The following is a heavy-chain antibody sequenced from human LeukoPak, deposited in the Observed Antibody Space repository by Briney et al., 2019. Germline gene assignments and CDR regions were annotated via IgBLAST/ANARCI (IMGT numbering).Heavy chain of an antibody. CDR2: IYYSGST. D-gene: IGHD3-10*01. CDR3: ARDSLLYYAFDI. CDR1: GGSISTYY. Sequence: SETLSLTCTVSGGSISTYYWSWIRQPPGKGLEWIGYIYYSGSTNYNPSLKSRVTISVDTSKNQFSLKLSSVTAADTAVYYCARDSLLYYAFDIWGHGTMVTVSS. J-gene: IGHJ3*02. V-gene: IGHV4-59*01.